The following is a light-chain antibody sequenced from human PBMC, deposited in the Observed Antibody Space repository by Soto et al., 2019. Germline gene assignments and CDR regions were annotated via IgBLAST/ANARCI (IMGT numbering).Light chain of an antibody. J-gene: IGLJ1*01. Sequence: QSVLTQPPSASGSPGQSLTISCTGTSSDVGGYNYVSWYQQHPGKAPKLMIYEVTKRPSGVPDRFSGSKSGNTASLTVSGLQAEDEAYYYGSSYAGNRGGVFGTGTKLTVL. V-gene: IGLV2-8*01. CDR1: SSDVGGYNY. CDR2: EVT. CDR3: SSYAGNRGGV.